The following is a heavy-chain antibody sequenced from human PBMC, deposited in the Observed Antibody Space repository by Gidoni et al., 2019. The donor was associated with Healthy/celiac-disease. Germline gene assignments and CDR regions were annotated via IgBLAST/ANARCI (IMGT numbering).Heavy chain of an antibody. V-gene: IGHV3-23*01. CDR3: AKGSGIVATFDY. J-gene: IGHJ4*02. CDR2: ISGSGGST. D-gene: IGHD5-12*01. CDR1: GFTFSSYA. Sequence: EVQLLESGGGLLQPVGSLRLSCAASGFTFSSYAMSWVRQAPGKGLEWVSAISGSGGSTYYADSVKGRFTISRDNSKNTLYLQMNSLRAEDTAVYYCAKGSGIVATFDYWGQGTLVTVSS.